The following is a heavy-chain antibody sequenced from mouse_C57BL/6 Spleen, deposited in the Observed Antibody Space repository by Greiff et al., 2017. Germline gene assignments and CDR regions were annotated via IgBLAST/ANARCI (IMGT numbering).Heavy chain of an antibody. CDR2: ISDGGSYT. V-gene: IGHV5-4*01. J-gene: IGHJ2*01. Sequence: EVKLVESGGGLVKPGGSLKLSCAASGFTFSSYAMSWVRQTPEKRLEWVETISDGGSYTYSPDNVKGRFTISRDNAKNNLYLQMSHLKSEDTAMYYCARDGGDDYFDDWGQGTTLTVSS. CDR1: GFTFSSYA. CDR3: ARDGGDDYFDD.